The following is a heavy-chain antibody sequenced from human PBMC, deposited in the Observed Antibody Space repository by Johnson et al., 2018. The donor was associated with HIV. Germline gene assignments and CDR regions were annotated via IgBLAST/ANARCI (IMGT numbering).Heavy chain of an antibody. CDR2: ISYDGSNK. J-gene: IGHJ3*02. CDR1: GFTFSSYA. Sequence: QMLLVESGGGVVQPGRSLRLSCAASGFTFSSYAMHWVRQAPGKGLEWVAVISYDGSNKYYADSVKGRFTISRDNSKNTLYLQMNSLRAEDTAVYYCARDTDIVVVPARGDAFDIWGQGTMVTVSS. CDR3: ARDTDIVVVPARGDAFDI. D-gene: IGHD2-2*01. V-gene: IGHV3-30-3*01.